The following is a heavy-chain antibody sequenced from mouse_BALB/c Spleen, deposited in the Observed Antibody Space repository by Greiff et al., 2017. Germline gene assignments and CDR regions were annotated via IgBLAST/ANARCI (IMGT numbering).Heavy chain of an antibody. CDR3: ARVTARAPAWFAY. J-gene: IGHJ3*01. CDR1: GYTFTSYW. CDR2: INPSNGRT. D-gene: IGHD3-2*01. V-gene: IGHV1S81*02. Sequence: QVQLKQPGAELVKPGASVKLSCKASGYTFTSYWMHWVKQRPGQGLEWIGEINPSNGRTNYNEKFKSKATLTVDKSSSTAYMQLSSLTSEDSAVYYCARVTARAPAWFAYWGQGTLVTVSA.